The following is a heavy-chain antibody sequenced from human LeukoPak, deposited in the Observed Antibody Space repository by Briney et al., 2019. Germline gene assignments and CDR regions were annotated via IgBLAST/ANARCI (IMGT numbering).Heavy chain of an antibody. Sequence: GGSLRLSCAASGFTFSSYNMNWVRQAPGKGLEWVSSISSSSSYIYYADSVKGRFTISRDNAKNSLYLQMNSLRAEDTAVYYCAKSYSYYDILTGYYIFWFDPWGQGTLVTVSS. CDR2: ISSSSSYI. CDR3: AKSYSYYDILTGYYIFWFDP. CDR1: GFTFSSYN. J-gene: IGHJ5*02. D-gene: IGHD3-9*01. V-gene: IGHV3-21*01.